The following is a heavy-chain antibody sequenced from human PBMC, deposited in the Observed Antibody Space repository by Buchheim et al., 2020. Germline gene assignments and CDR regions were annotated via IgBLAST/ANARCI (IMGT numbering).Heavy chain of an antibody. D-gene: IGHD6-13*01. CDR3: AKAVNNSWYVFDY. Sequence: EVQLLESGGGLVQPGGSLRLSCAASGFTFSNYIMSWVRQAPGKGLEWVSAMSGVGGTTYYADSVKGRFTIPRDNSKNTLYLQMNSLRAEDTAEYYCAKAVNNSWYVFDYWGQGAL. CDR2: MSGVGGTT. J-gene: IGHJ4*02. V-gene: IGHV3-23*01. CDR1: GFTFSNYI.